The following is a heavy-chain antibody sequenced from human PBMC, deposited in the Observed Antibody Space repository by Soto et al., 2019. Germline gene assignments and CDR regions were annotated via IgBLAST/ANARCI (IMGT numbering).Heavy chain of an antibody. CDR3: ARGSVVGRKPPTPVGWVAVAGRGYYYYYGMDV. CDR2: ISAYNGNT. CDR1: GYTFTSYG. V-gene: IGHV1-18*01. Sequence: ASVKVSCKASGYTFTSYGISWVRPAPGQGLEWMGWISAYNGNTNYAQKLQGRVTMTTDTSTSTAYMELRSLRSDDTAVYYCARGSVVGRKPPTPVGWVAVAGRGYYYYYGMDVWG. D-gene: IGHD6-19*01. J-gene: IGHJ6*02.